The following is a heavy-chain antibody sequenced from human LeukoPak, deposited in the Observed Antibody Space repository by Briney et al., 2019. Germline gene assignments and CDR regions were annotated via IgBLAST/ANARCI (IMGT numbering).Heavy chain of an antibody. Sequence: GGSLRLSCAASGFTFSSYAMSWVRQAPGKGLEWVSAISGSGGSTYYAGSVKGRFTISRDNSKNTLYLQMDSLRAEDTALYYCAKTMVSRLLWFGEEGIDYWGQGTLVTVSS. CDR1: GFTFSSYA. J-gene: IGHJ4*02. V-gene: IGHV3-23*01. D-gene: IGHD3-10*01. CDR3: AKTMVSRLLWFGEEGIDY. CDR2: ISGSGGST.